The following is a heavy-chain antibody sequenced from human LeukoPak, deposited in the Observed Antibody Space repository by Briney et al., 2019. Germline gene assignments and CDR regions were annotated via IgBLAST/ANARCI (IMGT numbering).Heavy chain of an antibody. CDR2: ISYDGSNK. D-gene: IGHD3-10*01. CDR3: ARDLYGSGSSASAY. CDR1: GFTFSSYA. V-gene: IGHV3-30*04. Sequence: PGGSLRLSCAASGFTFSSYAMHWVRQAPGKGLEWVAVISYDGSNKYYADSVKGRFTISRDNSKNTLYLQMNSLRAEDTAVYYCARDLYGSGSSASAYWGQGTLVTVSS. J-gene: IGHJ4*02.